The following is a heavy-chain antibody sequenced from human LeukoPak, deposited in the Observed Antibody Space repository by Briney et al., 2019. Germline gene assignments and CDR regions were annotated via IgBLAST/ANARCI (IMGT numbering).Heavy chain of an antibody. Sequence: SVKVSRKASGGTFSSYAISWVRQAPGQGLEWMGGIIPIFGTANYAQKFQGRVTITADESTSTAYMELSSLRSEDTAVYYCARAPIITGTRWDYYYYMDVWGKGTTVTVSS. D-gene: IGHD1-20*01. V-gene: IGHV1-69*13. CDR2: IIPIFGTA. J-gene: IGHJ6*03. CDR3: ARAPIITGTRWDYYYYMDV. CDR1: GGTFSSYA.